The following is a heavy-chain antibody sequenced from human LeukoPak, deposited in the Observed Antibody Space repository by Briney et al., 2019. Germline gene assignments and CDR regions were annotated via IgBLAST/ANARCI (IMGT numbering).Heavy chain of an antibody. CDR1: GGSISSSSYY. Sequence: SETLSLTRTVSGGSISSSSYYWGSIRQPPGKGLEWIGSIYYSGSTYYNPSLKSRVTISVDTSKNQFSLKLSSVTAADTAVYYCASKLIVGATNYFDYWGQGTLVTVSS. D-gene: IGHD1-26*01. CDR2: IYYSGST. CDR3: ASKLIVGATNYFDY. J-gene: IGHJ4*02. V-gene: IGHV4-39*07.